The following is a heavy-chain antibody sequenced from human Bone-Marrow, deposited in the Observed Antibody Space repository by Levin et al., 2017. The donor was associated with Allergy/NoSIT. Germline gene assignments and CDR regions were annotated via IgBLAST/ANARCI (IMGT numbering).Heavy chain of an antibody. J-gene: IGHJ2*01. CDR3: ARERAITVVLLLVRWENL. V-gene: IGHV3-48*02. CDR1: GFTFSSYS. D-gene: IGHD4-23*01. Sequence: GGSLRLSCAASGFTFSSYSMNWVRQAPGKGLEWVSYISSSSSTIYYADSVKGRFTISRDNAKNSLYLQMNSLRDEDTAVYYCARERAITVVLLLVRWENLWGRGTLVTVSS. CDR2: ISSSSSTI.